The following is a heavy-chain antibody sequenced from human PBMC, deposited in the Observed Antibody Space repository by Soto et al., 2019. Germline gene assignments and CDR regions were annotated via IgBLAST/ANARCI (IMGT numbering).Heavy chain of an antibody. CDR3: ARVGYCSSTSCYDARTFDY. D-gene: IGHD2-2*01. CDR2: IWYDGSNK. CDR1: GFTFSSYG. V-gene: IGHV3-33*01. J-gene: IGHJ4*02. Sequence: GGSLRLSCAASGFTFSSYGMHWVRQAPGKGLEWVAVIWYDGSNKYYADSVKGRFTISRDNSKNTLYRQMNSLRAEDTAVYYCARVGYCSSTSCYDARTFDYWGQGTLVTVSS.